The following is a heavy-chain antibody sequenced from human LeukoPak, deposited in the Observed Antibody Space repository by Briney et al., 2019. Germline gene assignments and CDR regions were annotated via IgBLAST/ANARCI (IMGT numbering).Heavy chain of an antibody. CDR2: ISYDGSNK. J-gene: IGHJ4*02. V-gene: IGHV3-30*01. Sequence: GRSLRLSCAASGFTFSSYAMHWVRQAPGKGLEWVAVISYDGSNKYYADSVKGRFTISRDNSKNTLYLQMNSLRAEDTAVYYCARGGEYSSSWYWFDYWGQGTLVTVSS. CDR1: GFTFSSYA. CDR3: ARGGEYSSSWYWFDY. D-gene: IGHD6-13*01.